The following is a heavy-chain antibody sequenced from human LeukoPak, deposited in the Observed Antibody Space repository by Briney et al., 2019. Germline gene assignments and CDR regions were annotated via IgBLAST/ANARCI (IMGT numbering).Heavy chain of an antibody. J-gene: IGHJ3*02. CDR3: ARDIGSAWYNAFDM. D-gene: IGHD6-13*01. CDR2: MYTGGSA. Sequence: GGSLRLSCAASGFTVSSNYMSWVRQAPGKGLEWVSVMYTGGSANYADSVKGRFTISRDNSKNTLYLQMSSLTVEDTAVYYCARDIGSAWYNAFDMWGQGTMVSVSS. V-gene: IGHV3-66*01. CDR1: GFTVSSNY.